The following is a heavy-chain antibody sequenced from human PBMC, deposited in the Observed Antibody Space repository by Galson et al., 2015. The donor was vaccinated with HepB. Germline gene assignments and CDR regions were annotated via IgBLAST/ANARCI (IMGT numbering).Heavy chain of an antibody. CDR1: HGSINNYY. CDR3: ARHPGRGSVGYAFDL. Sequence: ETLSLTCSVSHGSINNYYWSWIRHSPGNRLEWIGYIYYNGDTPYNPSLGYRVGMSVDTSVNQVSLWLTSVTAADTAVYYCARHPGRGSVGYAFDLWGQGTLVTVSA. D-gene: IGHD5-12*01. J-gene: IGHJ4*02. CDR2: IYYNGDT. V-gene: IGHV4-59*08.